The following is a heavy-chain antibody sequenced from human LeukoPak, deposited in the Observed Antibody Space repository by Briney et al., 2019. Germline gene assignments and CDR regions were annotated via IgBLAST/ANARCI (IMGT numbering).Heavy chain of an antibody. Sequence: SETLSLTCTVSGGSISSYYWSWIRQPPGKGLEWIGEINHSGSTNYNPSLKSRVTISVDTSKNQFSLKLSSVTAADTAVYYCARHLRNDYIWGSYRIGSWFDPWGQGTLVIVSS. D-gene: IGHD3-16*02. CDR1: GGSISSYY. V-gene: IGHV4-34*01. J-gene: IGHJ5*02. CDR2: INHSGST. CDR3: ARHLRNDYIWGSYRIGSWFDP.